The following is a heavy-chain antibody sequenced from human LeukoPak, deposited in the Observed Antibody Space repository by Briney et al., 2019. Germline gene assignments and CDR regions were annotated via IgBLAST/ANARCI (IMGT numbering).Heavy chain of an antibody. J-gene: IGHJ4*02. D-gene: IGHD3-22*01. CDR2: IWYDGSNK. CDR1: GFTFSSYG. CDR3: ARGGYYDSSGYSHFDY. Sequence: GSLRLSCAASGFTFSSYGMRWVRQAPGKGLEWVAVIWYDGSNKYYADSVKGRFTISRDNSKNTLYLQMNSLRAEDTAVYYCARGGYYDSSGYSHFDYWGQGTLVTVSS. V-gene: IGHV3-33*01.